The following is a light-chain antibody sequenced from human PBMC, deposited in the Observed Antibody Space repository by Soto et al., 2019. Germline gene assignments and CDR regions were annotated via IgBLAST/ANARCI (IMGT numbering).Light chain of an antibody. CDR1: QSISSW. CDR2: AAS. Sequence: DIQMTQSPSTLSASVGDRVTITCRASQSISSWLAWYQQKPGKAPKLLIYAASSLQSGVPSRFSGSASGTDFTLTISSLQPEDFATFYCQQANSFPITFGQGTRLEIK. CDR3: QQANSFPIT. V-gene: IGKV1-12*01. J-gene: IGKJ5*01.